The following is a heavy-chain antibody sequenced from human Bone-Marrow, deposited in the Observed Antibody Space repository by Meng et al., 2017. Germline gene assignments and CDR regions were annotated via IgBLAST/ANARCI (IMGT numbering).Heavy chain of an antibody. D-gene: IGHD1-26*01. CDR1: GGTFSSYA. Sequence: QVRLVQAGAGGKKPGPPVKVSCKASGGTFSSYAISWVRQAPGQGLEWMGGIIPIFGTANYAQKFQGRVTITADESTSTAYMELSSLRSEDTAVYYCATARGGATPYYFDYWGQGTLVTVSS. CDR2: IIPIFGTA. CDR3: ATARGGATPYYFDY. J-gene: IGHJ4*02. V-gene: IGHV1-69*01.